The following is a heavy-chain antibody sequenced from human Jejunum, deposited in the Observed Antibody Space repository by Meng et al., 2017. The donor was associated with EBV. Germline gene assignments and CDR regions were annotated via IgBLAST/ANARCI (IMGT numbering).Heavy chain of an antibody. CDR2: INTNTGKP. Sequence: QVQLVQPGSELKRPGASVKVTRKSSGYTFTNYAINWVRQAPGQGLQWMGRINTNTGKPTYAQDFTGRFVFSLDTSVTTAYLEISSLEAEDTATYYCARDMYSYGYYDYWGQGTLVTVSS. V-gene: IGHV7-4-1*02. CDR3: ARDMYSYGYYDY. CDR1: GYTFTNYA. J-gene: IGHJ4*02. D-gene: IGHD5-18*01.